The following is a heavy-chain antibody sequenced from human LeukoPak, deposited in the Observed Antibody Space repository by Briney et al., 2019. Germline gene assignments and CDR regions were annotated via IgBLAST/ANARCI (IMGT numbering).Heavy chain of an antibody. CDR2: IYTSGNA. V-gene: IGHV4-4*07. D-gene: IGHD3-22*01. CDR1: GGSISSYY. J-gene: IGHJ4*02. Sequence: PSETLSLTCAVSGGSISSYYWSWIRQPAGKGLEWIGRIYTSGNANYNPSLKSRVTISVDTSKNQFSLKLSSVTAADTAVYYCARLLWNYYDSSGYPDYWGQGTLVTVSS. CDR3: ARLLWNYYDSSGYPDY.